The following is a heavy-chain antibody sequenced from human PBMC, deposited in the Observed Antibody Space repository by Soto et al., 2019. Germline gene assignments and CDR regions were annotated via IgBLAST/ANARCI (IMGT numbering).Heavy chain of an antibody. J-gene: IGHJ3*01. Sequence: QVQLVESGGGVVQPGTSLRLSCAASGFTFRQYGMHWVRQAPGKGLDWVAVIFYDGFNEYYADSVRGRFTIPRDNSGNMVFLQMNSLRAEDTAVYYFVRGWGSVVHLRCLELWGQGTAVVVSS. CDR2: IFYDGFNE. D-gene: IGHD3-3*01. CDR3: VRGWGSVVHLRCLEL. V-gene: IGHV3-33*02. CDR1: GFTFRQYG.